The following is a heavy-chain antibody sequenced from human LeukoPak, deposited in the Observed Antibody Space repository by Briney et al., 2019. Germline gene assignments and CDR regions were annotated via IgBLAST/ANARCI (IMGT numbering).Heavy chain of an antibody. Sequence: GGSLRLSCAASGFTFSSYAMSWVRQAPGKGLEWVSAISGSGGSTYYADFVKGRFTISRDNSKNTLHLQMNSLRAEDTAVYYCAKRGLLTFGAFDIWGQGTMVTVSS. V-gene: IGHV3-23*01. CDR1: GFTFSSYA. CDR2: ISGSGGST. J-gene: IGHJ3*02. D-gene: IGHD3-16*01. CDR3: AKRGLLTFGAFDI.